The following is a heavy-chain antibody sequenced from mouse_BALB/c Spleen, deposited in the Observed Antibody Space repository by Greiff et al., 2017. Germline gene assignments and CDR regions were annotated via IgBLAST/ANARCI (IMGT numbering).Heavy chain of an antibody. J-gene: IGHJ4*01. CDR3: ARDRDYYGSSYGAMDY. Sequence: QVQLKQSGPGLVAPSQSLSITCTVSGFSLTGYGVNWVRQPPGKGLEWLGMIWGDGSTDYNSALKSRLSISKDNSKSQVFLKMNSLQTDDTARYYCARDRDYYGSSYGAMDYWGQGTSVTVSS. D-gene: IGHD1-1*01. CDR1: GFSLTGYG. V-gene: IGHV2-6-7*01. CDR2: IWGDGST.